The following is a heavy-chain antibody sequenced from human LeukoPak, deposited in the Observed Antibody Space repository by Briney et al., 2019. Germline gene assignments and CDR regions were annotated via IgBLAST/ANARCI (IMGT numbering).Heavy chain of an antibody. Sequence: LAGGSLRLSCAASRFMFSSYGMHWVRQAPGKGLEWVAAISFDGNNKYYADSVKGRFTISRDNSKNMLYLQMNSLRAEDTAVYYCAKSEYDGDGYHWFGYWGQGTLVTVSS. J-gene: IGHJ4*02. CDR3: AKSEYDGDGYHWFGY. CDR1: RFMFSSYG. CDR2: ISFDGNNK. D-gene: IGHD3-22*01. V-gene: IGHV3-30*18.